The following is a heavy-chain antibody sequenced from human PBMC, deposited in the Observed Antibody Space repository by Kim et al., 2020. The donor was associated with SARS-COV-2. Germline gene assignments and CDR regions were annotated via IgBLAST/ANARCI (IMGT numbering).Heavy chain of an antibody. D-gene: IGHD4-17*01. J-gene: IGHJ4*02. Sequence: SETLSLTCAVYGGSFSGYYWSWIRQPPGKGLEWIGEINHSGSTNYNPSLKSRVTISVDTSKNQFSLKLSSVTAADTAVYYCAIAGGDPRPEPFDYWGQGTLVTVSS. CDR1: GGSFSGYY. CDR2: INHSGST. V-gene: IGHV4-34*01. CDR3: AIAGGDPRPEPFDY.